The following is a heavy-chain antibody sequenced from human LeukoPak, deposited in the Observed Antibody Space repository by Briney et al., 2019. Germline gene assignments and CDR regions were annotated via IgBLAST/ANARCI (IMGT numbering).Heavy chain of an antibody. Sequence: SRVTISVDTSKNQFSLELSSVTAADTAVYYCARRGYCSSTSCQRSAYYFDYWGQGTLVTVSS. D-gene: IGHD2-2*01. CDR3: ARRGYCSSTSCQRSAYYFDY. V-gene: IGHV4-34*01. J-gene: IGHJ4*02.